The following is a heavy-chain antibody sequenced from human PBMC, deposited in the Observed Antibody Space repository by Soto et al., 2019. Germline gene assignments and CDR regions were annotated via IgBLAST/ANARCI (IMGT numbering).Heavy chain of an antibody. D-gene: IGHD7-27*01. V-gene: IGHV3-48*03. J-gene: IGHJ4*02. CDR3: ASLNLGHNGHDY. CDR1: GFTFSSYE. Sequence: TGGSLRLSCAASGFTFSSYEMNWVRQAPGKGLEWVSYISSSGSTIYYADSVKGRFTISRDNAKNSLYLQMNSLRAEDTAVYYCASLNLGHNGHDYWGQGTLVTVSS. CDR2: ISSSGSTI.